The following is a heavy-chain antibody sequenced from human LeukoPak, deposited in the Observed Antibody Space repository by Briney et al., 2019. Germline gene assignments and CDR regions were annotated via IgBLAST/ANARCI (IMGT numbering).Heavy chain of an antibody. Sequence: GGSLRLSCAASGFTFSSYWMHWVRQTPGKGLVWVSRIKGDGSDTLYADSVKGRFTISRDNPKNTLYLQTSSLGADDTAVYYCVRASTTVPNLLDYWGQGALVSVSS. CDR3: VRASTTVPNLLDY. V-gene: IGHV3-74*01. J-gene: IGHJ4*02. CDR1: GFTFSSYW. CDR2: IKGDGSDT. D-gene: IGHD4-17*01.